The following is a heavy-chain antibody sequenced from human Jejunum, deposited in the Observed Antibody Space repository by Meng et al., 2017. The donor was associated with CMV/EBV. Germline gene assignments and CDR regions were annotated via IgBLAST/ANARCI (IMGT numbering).Heavy chain of an antibody. Sequence: CLVPGGSISNYYWTWIRQPPGKGLEWVAHVYSSGSANYNPSLQSRVTMSVDASKNQFFLNLSSVTAADTAVYYCARGHGLLRPSDTWGQGLLVTVSS. CDR2: VYSSGSA. J-gene: IGHJ4*02. V-gene: IGHV4-4*07. CDR1: GGSISNYY. CDR3: ARGHGLLRPSDT. D-gene: IGHD2-21*01.